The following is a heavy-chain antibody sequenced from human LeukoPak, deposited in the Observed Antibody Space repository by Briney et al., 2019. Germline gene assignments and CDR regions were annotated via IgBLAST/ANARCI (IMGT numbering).Heavy chain of an antibody. J-gene: IGHJ4*02. D-gene: IGHD3-16*01. CDR2: ISGSGGGT. CDR1: GFTFSNYG. CDR3: ARVRWGGLYYFDY. Sequence: RGSLRLSCAASGFTFSNYGMNWVRQAPGKGLEWVSAISGSGGGTFYADSVKGRFTISRDNAKNTLYLQMNSLRAEDTAVYYCARVRWGGLYYFDYWGQGTLVTVSS. V-gene: IGHV3-23*01.